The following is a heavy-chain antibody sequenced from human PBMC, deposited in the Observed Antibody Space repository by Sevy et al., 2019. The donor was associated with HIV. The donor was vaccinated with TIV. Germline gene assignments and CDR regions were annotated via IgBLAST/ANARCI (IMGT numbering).Heavy chain of an antibody. V-gene: IGHV3-7*01. CDR3: ATRVVLVVSATWFDP. D-gene: IGHD2-21*02. CDR1: GSSFGIHW. CDR2: INQDGSEK. Sequence: GGSLRLSCVASGSSFGIHWMSWVRQAPGKGLEWVANINQDGSEKYYVDSVKGRFTISRDNAKNSLYLQMNSLRAEDTAVYYCATRVVLVVSATWFDPWGQGTLVTVSS. J-gene: IGHJ5*02.